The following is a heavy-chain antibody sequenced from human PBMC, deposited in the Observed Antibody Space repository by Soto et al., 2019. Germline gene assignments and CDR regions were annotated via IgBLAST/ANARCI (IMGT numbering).Heavy chain of an antibody. CDR3: AKVRYSSPMGYYYGMDV. V-gene: IGHV1-69*13. J-gene: IGHJ6*02. D-gene: IGHD6-19*01. CDR2: ITPIFGTA. CDR1: RVAFSKFI. Sequence: SVKVSCKASRVAFSKFIVTWVRQAPGLGLEWVGGITPIFGTANYAQKFQGRVTITADESTSTSYMEVNNLRSEDTAVYYCAKVRYSSPMGYYYGMDVWGQGTTVTVSS.